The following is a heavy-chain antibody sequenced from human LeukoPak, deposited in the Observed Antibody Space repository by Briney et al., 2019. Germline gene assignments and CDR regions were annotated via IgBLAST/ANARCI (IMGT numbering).Heavy chain of an antibody. CDR2: ISSSGSTI. CDR1: GFTFSDYY. Sequence: KPGGSLRLSCAASGFTFSDYYMSWIRQAPGKGLEWVSYISSSGSTIYYADAVKGRFTISRDNSKNTLYLQMNSLRAEDTAVFYGAKPEDNIRDGYDYVWGSSFDYWGQGTLVTVSS. D-gene: IGHD3-16*01. J-gene: IGHJ4*02. V-gene: IGHV3-11*01. CDR3: AKPEDNIRDGYDYVWGSSFDY.